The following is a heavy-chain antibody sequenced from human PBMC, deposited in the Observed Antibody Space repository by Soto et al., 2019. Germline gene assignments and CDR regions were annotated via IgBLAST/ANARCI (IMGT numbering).Heavy chain of an antibody. Sequence: SETLSLTCSVSGGSVRSGNHFWNWIRQPPGRGLEWLGYMYYTGVTNYNPSLKSRVRMSVDTSKNQFSLELTSLTAADTAVYYCARGGEPLGYYGLDVWGQGTTVTVSS. CDR2: MYYTGVT. CDR1: GGSVRSGNHF. V-gene: IGHV4-61*01. CDR3: ARGGEPLGYYGLDV. J-gene: IGHJ6*02.